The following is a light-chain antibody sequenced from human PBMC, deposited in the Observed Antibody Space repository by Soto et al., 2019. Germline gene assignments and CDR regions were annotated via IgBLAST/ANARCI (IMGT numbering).Light chain of an antibody. V-gene: IGLV4-69*02. J-gene: IGLJ1*01. CDR2: INSDGSH. Sequence: QSVLTQSPSASASLGAPVKLTCTLSSGHSSYAIAWHQQQPEKGPRYLMKINSDGSHTKGDGIPDRFSGSSSGAERYLTISSLQSEDEADYYCQTWGTGIRVFGTGTKVTVL. CDR1: SGHSSYA. CDR3: QTWGTGIRV.